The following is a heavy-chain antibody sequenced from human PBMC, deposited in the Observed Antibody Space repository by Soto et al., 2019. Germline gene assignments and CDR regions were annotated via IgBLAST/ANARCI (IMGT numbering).Heavy chain of an antibody. Sequence: GGSLSLSCAASGFTVSSNYMSWVRQAPGKGLEWVSVIYSGGSTYYADSVKGRFTISRDNSKNTLYLQMNSLRAEDTAVYYCAGQITIFGVVIPGYYYYMDVWGKGTTVTVSS. CDR2: IYSGGST. V-gene: IGHV3-66*04. J-gene: IGHJ6*03. D-gene: IGHD3-3*01. CDR3: AGQITIFGVVIPGYYYYMDV. CDR1: GFTVSSNY.